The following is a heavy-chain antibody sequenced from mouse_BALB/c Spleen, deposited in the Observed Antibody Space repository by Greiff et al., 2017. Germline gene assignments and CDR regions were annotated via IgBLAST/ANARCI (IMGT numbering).Heavy chain of an antibody. CDR2: ILPGSGST. V-gene: IGHV1-9*01. CDR1: GYTFSSYW. Sequence: VKLQESGAELMKPGASVKISCKATGYTFSSYWIEWVKQRPGHGLEWIGEILPGSGSTNYNEKFKGKATFTADTSSNTAYMQLSSLTSEDSAVYYCAREGLGLPRAYWGQGTLVTVSA. D-gene: IGHD3-1*01. CDR3: AREGLGLPRAY. J-gene: IGHJ3*01.